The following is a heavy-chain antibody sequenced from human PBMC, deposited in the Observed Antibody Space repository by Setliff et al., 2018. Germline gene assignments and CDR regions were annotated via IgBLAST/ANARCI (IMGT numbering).Heavy chain of an antibody. CDR3: AREFTRYYNFWSAHRYYMDV. V-gene: IGHV1-3*01. CDR1: GYTFTSYA. Sequence: ASVKVSCKASGYTFTSYAMHWVRQAPGQRLEWMGWINAGNGNTKYSQKFQGRVTITRDASASTAYMELSSLRSEDTAVYYCAREFTRYYNFWSAHRYYMDVWGKGTTVTVSS. J-gene: IGHJ6*03. D-gene: IGHD3-3*01. CDR2: INAGNGNT.